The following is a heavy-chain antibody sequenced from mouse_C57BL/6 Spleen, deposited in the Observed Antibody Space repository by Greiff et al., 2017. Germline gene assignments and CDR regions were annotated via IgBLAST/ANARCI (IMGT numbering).Heavy chain of an antibody. CDR3: ARGGRGYYAMDY. J-gene: IGHJ4*01. V-gene: IGHV1-59*01. D-gene: IGHD3-3*01. CDR2: IDPSDSYT. CDR1: GYTFTSYW. Sequence: VQLQQPGAELVRPGTSVKLSCKASGYTFTSYWMHWVKQRPGQGLEWIGVIDPSDSYTNYNQKFKGKATLTVDTSSSTAYMQLSSLTSEDSAVYYCARGGRGYYAMDYWGQGTSVTGSS.